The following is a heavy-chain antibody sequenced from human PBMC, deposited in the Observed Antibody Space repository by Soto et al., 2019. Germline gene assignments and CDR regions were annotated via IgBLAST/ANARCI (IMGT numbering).Heavy chain of an antibody. J-gene: IGHJ2*01. V-gene: IGHV4-59*11. CDR2: INHSGST. CDR1: DGSISSHY. D-gene: IGHD3-10*01. CDR3: ARRGSGSGQRDWYFDL. Sequence: PSETLSLTCTVSDGSISSHYWSWIRQPPGKGLEWIGYINHSGSTNYNPSLKSRVTISVDTSKNQFSLKLSSVTAADTAVYYCARRGSGSGQRDWYFDLWGRGTLVTVSS.